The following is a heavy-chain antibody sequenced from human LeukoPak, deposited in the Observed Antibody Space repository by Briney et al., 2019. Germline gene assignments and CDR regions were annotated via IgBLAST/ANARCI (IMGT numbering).Heavy chain of an antibody. CDR1: GGSISRYF. CDR2: IYYSGST. V-gene: IGHV4-59*08. CDR3: ARHEGDTSGSYMYNWFDP. D-gene: IGHD3-22*01. Sequence: SETLSLTCTVSGGSISRYFWSWLRQPPGKGLEWIGYIYYSGSTNYNPSLKSRVIIPVDTSKNQVSLKLNSVTAADTAVYYCARHEGDTSGSYMYNWFDPWGQGTLVTVSS. J-gene: IGHJ5*02.